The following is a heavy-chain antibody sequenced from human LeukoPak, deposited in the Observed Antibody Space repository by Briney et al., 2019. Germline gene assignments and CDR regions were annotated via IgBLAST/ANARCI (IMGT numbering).Heavy chain of an antibody. D-gene: IGHD2-2*01. CDR2: IRTAGSTI. CDR1: GFTFSSCD. Sequence: GGSLRLSCAVSGFTFSSCDMRCVRQAPGKGLEWVSYIRTAGSTIYYADSVKGRFTISRDDANNSLYLQMNSLRAEDTAVYYCVRGGYCGSTICYSLNAFDIWGQGTTVTVSS. CDR3: VRGGYCGSTICYSLNAFDI. J-gene: IGHJ3*02. V-gene: IGHV3-48*03.